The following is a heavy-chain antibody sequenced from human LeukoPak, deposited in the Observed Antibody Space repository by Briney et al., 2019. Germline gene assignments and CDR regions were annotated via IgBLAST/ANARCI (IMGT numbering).Heavy chain of an antibody. D-gene: IGHD6-19*01. CDR1: GFTFSSYA. Sequence: PGGSLRLSCAASGFTFSSYAMSWVRQAPGKGLEWVSTISGSGDSTYYADSVKGRFTISRDNSKNTLYLQMNSLRAEDTAVYYCAVCSGWYGYFDYWGQGTLVTVSS. V-gene: IGHV3-23*01. CDR2: ISGSGDST. CDR3: AVCSGWYGYFDY. J-gene: IGHJ4*02.